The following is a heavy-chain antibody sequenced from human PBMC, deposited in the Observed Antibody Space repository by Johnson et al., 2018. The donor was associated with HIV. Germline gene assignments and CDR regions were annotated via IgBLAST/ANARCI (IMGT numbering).Heavy chain of an antibody. CDR2: IKQDGSEK. D-gene: IGHD3-22*01. V-gene: IGHV3-7*01. Sequence: EVQVVESGGGLVQPGGSLRLSCAASGFTFSSYDMHWVRQAPGKGLECVANIKQDGSEKYYVDSVKGRFTISRDNAKNSLYLQMNSLRAEDTAVYYCARGGYDSSGYYYVGEAFDIWGQGTMVTVSS. CDR1: GFTFSSYD. J-gene: IGHJ3*02. CDR3: ARGGYDSSGYYYVGEAFDI.